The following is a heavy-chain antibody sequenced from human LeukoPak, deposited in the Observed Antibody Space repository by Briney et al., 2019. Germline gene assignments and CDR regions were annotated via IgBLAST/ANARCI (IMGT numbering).Heavy chain of an antibody. D-gene: IGHD6-19*01. J-gene: IGHJ3*02. Sequence: SETLSLTCTVSGGSISSYYWSWIRQPAGKGLEWIGRIYTSGSTNYNPSLKSRVTMSVDTSKNQFSPKLSSVTAADTAVYYCARDLLAQWLVFDAFDIWGQGTMVTVSS. CDR2: IYTSGST. CDR3: ARDLLAQWLVFDAFDI. V-gene: IGHV4-4*07. CDR1: GGSISSYY.